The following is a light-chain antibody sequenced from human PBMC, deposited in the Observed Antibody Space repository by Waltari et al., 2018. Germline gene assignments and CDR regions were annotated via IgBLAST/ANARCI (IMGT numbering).Light chain of an antibody. CDR1: GSDIGGSNL. CDR3: CSHAGSETYVV. Sequence: QSALTQPASVSGSPGQSITISCTGSGSDIGGSNLVSWYQQHPGQAPKLMIYEVTKPPSGGSMRFSGSKSGNTAALTISGLQAEDEGDYFCCSHAGSETYVVFGGGTKLTVL. V-gene: IGLV2-23*02. J-gene: IGLJ2*01. CDR2: EVT.